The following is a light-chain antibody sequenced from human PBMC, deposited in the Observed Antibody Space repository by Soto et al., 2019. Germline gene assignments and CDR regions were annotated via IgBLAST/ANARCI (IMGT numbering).Light chain of an antibody. CDR2: EVS. J-gene: IGLJ2*01. Sequence: QSALTQPASVSGSPGQSITISCTGTITDVGDYDYVSWYQQHPGKAPKLIIYEVSDRPSGVSIRFSGSKSGNTASLTISGLQAEDEADYYCTSYSRGSTPVVFGGGTKVTVL. V-gene: IGLV2-14*01. CDR1: ITDVGDYDY. CDR3: TSYSRGSTPVV.